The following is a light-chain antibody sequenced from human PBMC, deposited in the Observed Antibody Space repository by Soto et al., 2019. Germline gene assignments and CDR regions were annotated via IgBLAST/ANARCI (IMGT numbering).Light chain of an antibody. CDR3: SSYAGSSNV. V-gene: IGLV2-8*01. J-gene: IGLJ1*01. CDR1: SSDVGGYNY. CDR2: EAN. Sequence: QSALTQPPSASGSPGQSVAISCTGTSSDVGGYNYVSWYQQHPGKAPKLMIYEANKRPSGVPDRFSGSKSGNTASLTVSGLQAEDEADYYCSSYAGSSNVFGTGTKVTVL.